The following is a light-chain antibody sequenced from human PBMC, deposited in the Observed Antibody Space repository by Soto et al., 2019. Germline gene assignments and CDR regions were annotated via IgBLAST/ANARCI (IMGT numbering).Light chain of an antibody. CDR3: QQANSFPLT. CDR2: AAS. Sequence: DIQMTQSPSTLSVSVGDRVTITCRASQTISSWLAWYQQKPGKAPMLLIYAASSLQSGVPSRFSGSGSGTDFTLTISSLQPEDFANYYCQQANSFPLTFGGGTKVDIK. CDR1: QTISSW. V-gene: IGKV1-12*01. J-gene: IGKJ4*01.